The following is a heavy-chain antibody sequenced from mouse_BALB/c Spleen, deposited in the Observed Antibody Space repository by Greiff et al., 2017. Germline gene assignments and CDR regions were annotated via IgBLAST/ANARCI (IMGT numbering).Heavy chain of an antibody. CDR2: ISSGSSTI. Sequence: EVKLVESGGGLVQPGGSRKLSCAASGFTFSSFGMHWVRQAPEKGLEWVAYISSGSSTIYYADTVKGRFTISRDNPKNTLFLQMTSLRSEDTAMYYCARGGRNYAMDDWGQGTSVTVSS. CDR3: ARGGRNYAMDD. CDR1: GFTFSSFG. V-gene: IGHV5-17*02. J-gene: IGHJ4*01.